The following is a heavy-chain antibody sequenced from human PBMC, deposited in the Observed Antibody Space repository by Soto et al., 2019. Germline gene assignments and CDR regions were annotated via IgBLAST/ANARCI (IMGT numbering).Heavy chain of an antibody. D-gene: IGHD3-10*01. V-gene: IGHV1-69*06. CDR3: ERRHEYDCSGSFDY. J-gene: IGHJ4*02. CDR1: GGTFSSYA. Sequence: QVQLVQSGAEVKKPGSSVKVSCKASGGTFSSYAISWVRQAPGQGLEWMGGIIPSFGTANYAQKFQGRVTITADKSTSTAYMELSSLRSEDTAVSYCERRHEYDCSGSFDYWGPGTLVTVSS. CDR2: IIPSFGTA.